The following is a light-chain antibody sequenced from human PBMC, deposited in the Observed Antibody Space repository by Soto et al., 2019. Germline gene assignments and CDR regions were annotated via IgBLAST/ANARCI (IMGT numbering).Light chain of an antibody. CDR3: SSFTSSTTLL. CDR2: AVT. V-gene: IGLV2-14*01. Sequence: QSALTRPASVAGSPGQSITISCTGTATDVGAYNYVSWYQQHPGRAPKLIIYAVTDRPSGVADRFSGSKSGDTASLTISGLQAEDEAHYYCSSFTSSTTLLFGGGTQLTVL. CDR1: ATDVGAYNY. J-gene: IGLJ2*01.